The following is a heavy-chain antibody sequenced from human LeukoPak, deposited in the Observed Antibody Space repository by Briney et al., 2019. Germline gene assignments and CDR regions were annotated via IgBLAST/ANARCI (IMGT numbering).Heavy chain of an antibody. J-gene: IGHJ4*02. D-gene: IGHD3-10*01. CDR2: INWNGGST. V-gene: IGHV3-20*04. CDR1: GFTFSSYA. CDR3: ATGYGSGSYYNELDF. Sequence: PAGGSLRLSCAASGFTFSSYAMTWVRQAPGKGLEWVSGINWNGGSTGYADSVKGRFTISRDNAKNSLYLQMNSLRAEDTALYYCATGYGSGSYYNELDFWGQGTLVTVSS.